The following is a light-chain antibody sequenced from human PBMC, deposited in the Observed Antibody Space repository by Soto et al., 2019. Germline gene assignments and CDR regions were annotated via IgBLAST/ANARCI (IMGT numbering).Light chain of an antibody. CDR1: QSVSSSY. V-gene: IGKV3-20*01. J-gene: IGKJ2*01. Sequence: EIVLTQSPGTLSLSPGERATISCRASQSVSSSYLAWYQQKPGQAPRLLIYGASSRATGIPDRFSGSGSGTDFTVTISRLEPDDVAVYYCHQYGSLYTFGQGTKLEIK. CDR3: HQYGSLYT. CDR2: GAS.